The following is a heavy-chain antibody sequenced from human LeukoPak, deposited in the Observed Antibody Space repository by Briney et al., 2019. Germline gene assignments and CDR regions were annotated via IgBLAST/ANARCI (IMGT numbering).Heavy chain of an antibody. Sequence: GGSLRLSCAASGFTFSDYYMSWIRQAPGKGLEWVSYISSSGSTIYYADSVKGRFTISRDNAKNSLYLQMNSLRAEDTAVYYCARAGYAYCGGDCYGAFDIWGQGTMVTVSS. J-gene: IGHJ3*02. V-gene: IGHV3-11*01. CDR3: ARAGYAYCGGDCYGAFDI. CDR2: ISSSGSTI. CDR1: GFTFSDYY. D-gene: IGHD2-21*02.